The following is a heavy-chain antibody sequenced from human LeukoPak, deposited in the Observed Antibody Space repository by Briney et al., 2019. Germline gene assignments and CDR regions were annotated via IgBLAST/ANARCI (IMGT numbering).Heavy chain of an antibody. J-gene: IGHJ4*02. CDR3: ARDGIAAAGT. CDR2: IIPIFGTS. CDR1: GGTCSSYA. Sequence: ASVKVSCKASGGTCSSYAISWVRQAPGQGLEWMGGIIPIFGTSNYAQKFQGRVTITADESTSTAYMELSSLRSEDTAVYYCARDGIAAAGTWGQGTLVTVSS. V-gene: IGHV1-69*13. D-gene: IGHD6-13*01.